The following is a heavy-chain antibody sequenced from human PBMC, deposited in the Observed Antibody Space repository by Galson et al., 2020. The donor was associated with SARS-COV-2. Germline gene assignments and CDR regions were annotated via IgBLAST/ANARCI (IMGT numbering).Heavy chain of an antibody. J-gene: IGHJ3*01. D-gene: IGHD6-19*01. V-gene: IGHV4-61*09. Sequence: SETLSLTCPVSGGSISSGRYYWSWIRQPAGRGLEWIGHIYTSGNTKNNPSLKSRVAISGDTSKNQFSLKLTSVTAADTAVYHCARGSGLHAFDVWGQGTLVTVSS. CDR1: GGSISSGRYY. CDR2: IYTSGNT. CDR3: ARGSGLHAFDV.